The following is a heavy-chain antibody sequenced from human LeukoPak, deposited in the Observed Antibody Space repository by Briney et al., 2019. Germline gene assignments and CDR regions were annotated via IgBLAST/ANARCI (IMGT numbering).Heavy chain of an antibody. J-gene: IGHJ4*02. CDR2: ISGSGGST. CDR1: GFAFSSYA. D-gene: IGHD3-22*01. Sequence: PGGSLRLSCAASGFAFSSYAMSWVRQAPGKGLEWVSAISGSGGSTYYADSVKGRFTISRDNSKNTLYLQMNSLRAEDTAVYYCAKGYYDSSGYFYFDYWGQGTLVTVSS. CDR3: AKGYYDSSGYFYFDY. V-gene: IGHV3-23*01.